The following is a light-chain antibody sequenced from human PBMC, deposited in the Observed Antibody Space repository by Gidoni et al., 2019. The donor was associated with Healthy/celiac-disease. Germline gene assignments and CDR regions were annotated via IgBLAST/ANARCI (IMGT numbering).Light chain of an antibody. Sequence: EIVMTQSPATLSVSPGERATLSCRASQSVSSNLAWYQQKPGQAPRLLIYGASTRATGIPARFSGSGSGTEFTLTISSLQSEDFAVYYCQQYNTRTFGQXTKVEIK. J-gene: IGKJ1*01. CDR2: GAS. V-gene: IGKV3-15*01. CDR3: QQYNTRT. CDR1: QSVSSN.